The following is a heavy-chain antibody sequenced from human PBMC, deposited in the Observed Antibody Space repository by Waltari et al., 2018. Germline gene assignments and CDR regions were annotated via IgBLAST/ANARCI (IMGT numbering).Heavy chain of an antibody. CDR3: AIGPDYGAYYYYYGMDV. D-gene: IGHD4-17*01. CDR1: GGSFSGYY. V-gene: IGHV4-34*01. Sequence: QVQLQQWGAGLLKPSETLSLTCAVYGGSFSGYYWSWIRQPPGKGLEWIGEINDSVSANYNPSRKSRVTISVDTSKNQFSLKLSAVTAADTAVYYCAIGPDYGAYYYYYGMDVWGQGTTVTVSS. J-gene: IGHJ6*02. CDR2: INDSVSA.